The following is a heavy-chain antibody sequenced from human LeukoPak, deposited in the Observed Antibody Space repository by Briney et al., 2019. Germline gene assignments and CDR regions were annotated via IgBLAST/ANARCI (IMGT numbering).Heavy chain of an antibody. V-gene: IGHV3-21*01. CDR3: ARFIAAPYYFDY. CDR1: GFTFSSYS. D-gene: IGHD6-13*01. J-gene: IGHJ4*02. Sequence: PGGSLRLSCAASGFTFSSYSMNWVRQAPGKGLEWVSSIRSVSSYIYYADSVKGRFTISRDNAKNSLYLQMNSLRAEDTAVYYCARFIAAPYYFDYWGRGTLVTVSS. CDR2: IRSVSSYI.